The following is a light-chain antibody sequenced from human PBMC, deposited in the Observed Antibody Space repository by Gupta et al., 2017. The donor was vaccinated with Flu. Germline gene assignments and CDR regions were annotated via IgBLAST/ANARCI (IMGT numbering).Light chain of an antibody. Sequence: QSALPQPASVSGSPGQSITISCTGTSSDVGGSDYVSWYQHHPGKAPKLIIYDVSNRPSVVSSRFSGSKSDNTASLTISGLQSEDETDYYCSSYTNSSTFSVFGTGTKVTVL. CDR1: SSDVGGSDY. CDR3: SSYTNSSTFSV. V-gene: IGLV2-14*03. J-gene: IGLJ1*01. CDR2: DVS.